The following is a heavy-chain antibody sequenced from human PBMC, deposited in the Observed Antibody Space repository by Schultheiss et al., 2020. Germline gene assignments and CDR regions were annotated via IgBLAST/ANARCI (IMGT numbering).Heavy chain of an antibody. D-gene: IGHD6-19*01. J-gene: IGHJ6*02. V-gene: IGHV4-61*08. Sequence: SETLSLTCIVSGGSISSGDYYWSWIRQHPGKGLEWIGYIYYSGSTNYNPSLKSRVTISVDTSKNQFSLKLSSVTAADTAVYYCARTTIPYSSGWYGYYYYGMDVWGQGTTVTVSS. CDR3: ARTTIPYSSGWYGYYYYGMDV. CDR2: IYYSGST. CDR1: GGSISSGDYY.